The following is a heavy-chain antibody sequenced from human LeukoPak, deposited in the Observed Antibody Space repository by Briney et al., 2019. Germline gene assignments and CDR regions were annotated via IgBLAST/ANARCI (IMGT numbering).Heavy chain of an antibody. V-gene: IGHV1-3*01. CDR3: ATSGSYPLGGLDV. CDR2: INAGNGNT. Sequence: ASVKVSCKASGYTFTSYAMHWVRQAPGQRLEWMGWINAGNGNTKYSQKFQGRVTMTEDTSTDTAYMELSSLRSEDTAVYYCATSGSYPLGGLDVWGQGTTVTVSS. J-gene: IGHJ6*02. CDR1: GYTFTSYA. D-gene: IGHD1-26*01.